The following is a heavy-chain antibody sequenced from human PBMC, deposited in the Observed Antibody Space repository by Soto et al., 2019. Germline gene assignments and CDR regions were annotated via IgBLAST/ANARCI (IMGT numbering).Heavy chain of an antibody. CDR1: GDTFTDDY. J-gene: IGHJ4*02. CDR2: VNPSGGHT. D-gene: IGHD5-12*01. Sequence: ASVKVSCKASGDTFTDDYIHWVLQAPGQGLEWMGTVNPSGGHTTYAQHFLGRVTMTRDTSTSTLYMELTSLTSDDTAIYYCVRDSPIGSVFSGHDDIDSWGQGTLVTVSS. V-gene: IGHV1-46*01. CDR3: VRDSPIGSVFSGHDDIDS.